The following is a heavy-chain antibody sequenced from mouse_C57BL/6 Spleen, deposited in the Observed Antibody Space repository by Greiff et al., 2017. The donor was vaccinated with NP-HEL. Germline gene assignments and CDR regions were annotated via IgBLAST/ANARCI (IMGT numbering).Heavy chain of an antibody. D-gene: IGHD2-1*01. V-gene: IGHV5-17*01. CDR2: ISSGSSTI. J-gene: IGHJ4*01. CDR1: GFTFSDYG. Sequence: EVMLVESGGGLVKPGGSLKLSCAASGFTFSDYGMHWVRQAPEKGLEWVAYISSGSSTIYYADTVKGRFTISRDNAKNTLFLQMTSLRSEDTAMYYCAKLYYGNYDYYAMDYWGQGTSVTVSS. CDR3: AKLYYGNYDYYAMDY.